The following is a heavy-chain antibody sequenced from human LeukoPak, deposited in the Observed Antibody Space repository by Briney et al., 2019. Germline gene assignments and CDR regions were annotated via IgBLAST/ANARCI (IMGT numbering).Heavy chain of an antibody. J-gene: IGHJ4*02. D-gene: IGHD1-26*01. Sequence: PSETLSLTCAVYGGSFSGYYWSWIRQPPGKGLEWIGEINHSGSTNYNPSLKSRVTISVDTSKNQFSLKLSSVTAADTAVYYCARHGVGVWYFDYWGQGTLVTVSS. CDR3: ARHGVGVWYFDY. CDR1: GGSFSGYY. V-gene: IGHV4-34*01. CDR2: INHSGST.